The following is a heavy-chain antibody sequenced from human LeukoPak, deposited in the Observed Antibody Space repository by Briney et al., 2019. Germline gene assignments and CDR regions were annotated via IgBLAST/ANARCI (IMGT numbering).Heavy chain of an antibody. CDR3: AKVGAVTPDY. J-gene: IGHJ4*02. D-gene: IGHD4-17*01. CDR2: IYSGGTT. V-gene: IGHV3-53*01. Sequence: GRSLRLSCAASGFTVSNSYVNWVRQAPGKGLEWVSAIYSGGTTYYADSVKGRFTISRDISKNTLYLHMSSLTAEDTAVYYCAKVGAVTPDYWGQGTLVTVSS. CDR1: GFTVSNSY.